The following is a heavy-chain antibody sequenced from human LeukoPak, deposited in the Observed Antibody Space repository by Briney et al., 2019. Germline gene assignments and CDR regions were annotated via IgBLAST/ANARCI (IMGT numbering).Heavy chain of an antibody. Sequence: GASVTVSCKPSVYTFTVYYMHWVRQAPGQGLEWRGWINPNSGGTNYAQKFQGRVTMTRDTSISTAYMELSRLRYDDTAVYYCARDGTGNWFDHWGQGTLVTVSS. CDR1: VYTFTVYY. CDR2: INPNSGGT. J-gene: IGHJ5*02. D-gene: IGHD7-27*01. V-gene: IGHV1-2*02. CDR3: ARDGTGNWFDH.